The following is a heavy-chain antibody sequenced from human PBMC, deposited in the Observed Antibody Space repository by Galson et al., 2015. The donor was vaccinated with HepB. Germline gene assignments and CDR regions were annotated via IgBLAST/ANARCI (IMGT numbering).Heavy chain of an antibody. CDR3: AKRRAVKAYDFWSTYVRARGTAHFYALDV. V-gene: IGHV3-30*04. Sequence: SLRLSCAASGFTFSAYAIHWVRQAPGKGLEWVAFISNDGWNKYYADSVKGRFTISRANSKNTLFLRMNSLRAEDTAVYYCAKRRAVKAYDFWSTYVRARGTAHFYALDVWGQGTTVTVSS. CDR1: GFTFSAYA. J-gene: IGHJ6*02. CDR2: ISNDGWNK. D-gene: IGHD3-3*01.